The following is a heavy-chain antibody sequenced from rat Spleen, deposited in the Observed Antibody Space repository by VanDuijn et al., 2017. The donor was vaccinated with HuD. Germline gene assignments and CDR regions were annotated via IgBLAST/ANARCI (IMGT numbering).Heavy chain of an antibody. CDR2: ITSGATS. J-gene: IGHJ2*01. V-gene: IGHV5-19*01. D-gene: IGHD5-1*01. Sequence: EVQLVESGGGLVQPGRSLKLSCAASGFTLSNYGMHWIRQAPKKGLEWVATITSGATSYYPDSVKGRFTISREDGRSTLYLQMNSLRSEDTATYYCTRENWVFDYWGQGVMVTVSS. CDR3: TRENWVFDY. CDR1: GFTLSNYG.